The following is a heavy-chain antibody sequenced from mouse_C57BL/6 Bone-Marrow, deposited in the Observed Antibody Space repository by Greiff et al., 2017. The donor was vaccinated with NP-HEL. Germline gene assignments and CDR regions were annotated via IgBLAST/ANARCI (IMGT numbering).Heavy chain of an antibody. J-gene: IGHJ2*01. CDR3: ARDSGYAFDY. D-gene: IGHD3-2*02. V-gene: IGHV1-53*01. CDR2: INPNNGGT. Sequence: QVQLQQPGTELVKPGASVKLSCKASGYTFTSYWMHWLKQRPGQGLEWIGNINPNNGGTNDNEKFKTKATLTVAKSSSTAYMQLSSLPSEDSAVYFCARDSGYAFDYWGQGTTLTVSS. CDR1: GYTFTSYW.